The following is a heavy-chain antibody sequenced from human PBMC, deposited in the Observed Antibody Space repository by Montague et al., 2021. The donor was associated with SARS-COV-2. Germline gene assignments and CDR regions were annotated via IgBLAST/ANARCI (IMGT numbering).Heavy chain of an antibody. CDR1: GGSISSGGYY. Sequence: SETLSLTCTVSGGSISSGGYYWSWIRQHPGKGLEWIGNIYDSGSTNYNPALKSRVTISVDTSKNQFSLKLSAVTAADTAVYYCARENTVTTFGGPYYIDSWGQGTLVTVSA. CDR3: ARENTVTTFGGPYYIDS. CDR2: IYDSGST. D-gene: IGHD4-17*01. V-gene: IGHV4-61*08. J-gene: IGHJ4*02.